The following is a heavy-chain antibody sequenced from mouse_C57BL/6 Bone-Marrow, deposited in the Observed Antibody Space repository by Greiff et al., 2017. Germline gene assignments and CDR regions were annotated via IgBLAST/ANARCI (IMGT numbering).Heavy chain of an antibody. J-gene: IGHJ1*03. CDR3: ARQGYYYGSVWYFDV. CDR1: GFTFSSYG. Sequence: EVKLVESGGDLVKPGGSLKLSCAASGFTFSSYGMSWVRQTPDKRLEWVATISSGGSYPYYPDRVKGRLTISRDNAKNTLYLQMSSLKSEDTAMYYCARQGYYYGSVWYFDVWGTGTTVTVSS. CDR2: ISSGGSYP. D-gene: IGHD1-1*01. V-gene: IGHV5-6*01.